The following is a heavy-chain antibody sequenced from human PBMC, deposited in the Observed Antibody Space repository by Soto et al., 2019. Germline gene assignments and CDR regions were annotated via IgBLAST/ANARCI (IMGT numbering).Heavy chain of an antibody. V-gene: IGHV5-10-1*01. J-gene: IGHJ4*02. CDR2: IHPSDSQT. CDR3: ARQIYDSDTGPNFQYYFDS. D-gene: IGHD3-22*01. Sequence: PGESLKISCKESGYSFAGYWITWVRQKPGKGLEWMGRIHPSDSQTYYSPSFRGHVTISATKSITTVFLQWSSLRASDTAMYYCARQIYDSDTGPNFQYYFDSWGQGTPVTVSS. CDR1: GYSFAGYW.